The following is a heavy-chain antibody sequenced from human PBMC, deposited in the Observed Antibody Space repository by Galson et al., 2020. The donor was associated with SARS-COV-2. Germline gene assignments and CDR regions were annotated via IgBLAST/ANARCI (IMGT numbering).Heavy chain of an antibody. Sequence: ASVKVSCKASGYIFTNYRITWVRQAPGQGLEWMGWISPYNGNTEYAQKVQGRVTMTTDTSTTTAYMELRSLRSDDTAVYYCARDQVYGGNPAYWGQGSLVTVSS. CDR1: GYIFTNYR. CDR2: ISPYNGNT. J-gene: IGHJ4*02. D-gene: IGHD3-10*01. V-gene: IGHV1-18*04. CDR3: ARDQVYGGNPAY.